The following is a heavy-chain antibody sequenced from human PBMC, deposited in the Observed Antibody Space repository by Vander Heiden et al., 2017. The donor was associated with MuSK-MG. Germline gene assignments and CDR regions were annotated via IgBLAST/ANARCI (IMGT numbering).Heavy chain of an antibody. CDR3: ARGVATLPNNWFDP. D-gene: IGHD5-12*01. CDR1: GFTFSTYG. CDR2: IRFDGSDT. J-gene: IGHJ5*02. V-gene: IGHV3-30*02. Sequence: QVQLVESGGDVVLPGGSLRLSCAGSGFTFSTYGMHWVRHSPGKGLEWVAFIRFDGSDTYFSDSVKGRFTISRDNSKNILYLQMNSLRSEDTAVYYCARGVATLPNNWFDPWGQGTLVTVSS.